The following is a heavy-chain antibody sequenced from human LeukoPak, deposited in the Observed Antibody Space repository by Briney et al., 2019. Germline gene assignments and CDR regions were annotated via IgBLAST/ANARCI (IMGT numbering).Heavy chain of an antibody. V-gene: IGHV4-34*01. J-gene: IGHJ5*02. D-gene: IGHD4-17*01. CDR1: GGSFSDYY. CDR2: VNHGGGA. CDR3: AGGANGDYEA. Sequence: SETLSLTCALYGGSFSDYYWGCIPQPPGKGLEWIGEVNHGGGANYNPSLKSRVTISVATSKEQMSLQLKSVTAADTAVYYCAGGANGDYEAWGEGTLVSVSS.